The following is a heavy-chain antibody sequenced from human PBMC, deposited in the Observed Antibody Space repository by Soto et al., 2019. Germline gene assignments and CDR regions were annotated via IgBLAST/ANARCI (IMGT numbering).Heavy chain of an antibody. J-gene: IGHJ6*02. D-gene: IGHD2-2*01. CDR2: VIPVFGTA. CDR3: AKVRYSSPMGYYYGMDV. Sequence: ASVKVSCKASRVAFSKFIVTWVRQAPGLGLEWVGGVIPVFGTANYAQKFQGRVTITADESTSTSYMEVNNLRSEDTAVYYCAKVRYSSPMGYYYGMDVWGQGTTVTVSS. CDR1: RVAFSKFI. V-gene: IGHV1-69*13.